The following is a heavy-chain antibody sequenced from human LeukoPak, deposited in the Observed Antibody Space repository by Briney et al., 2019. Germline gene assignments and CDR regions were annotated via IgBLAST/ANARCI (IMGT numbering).Heavy chain of an antibody. D-gene: IGHD3-22*01. Sequence: GGSLRLSCAASGFTFSSYAMHWVRQAPGKGLEWVAVISYDGSNKYYADSVKGRFTISRDNSMNTLYLQMNSLRAEDTAVYYCARGEYYYDSSGYLDYWGQGTLVTVSS. V-gene: IGHV3-30*01. CDR2: ISYDGSNK. J-gene: IGHJ4*02. CDR3: ARGEYYYDSSGYLDY. CDR1: GFTFSSYA.